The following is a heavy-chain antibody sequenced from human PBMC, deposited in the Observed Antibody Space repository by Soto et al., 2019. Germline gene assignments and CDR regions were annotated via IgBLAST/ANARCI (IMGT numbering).Heavy chain of an antibody. CDR1: GFTFSSYA. Sequence: GGSLRLSCPASGFTFSSYAMTWVRRAPGKGLEWVSGISGTRGTTYYADAVKGRFTVSRDNSRNTLYLQMDSLRVEDTAVYYCAKGVSFSPAYYFDSWGQGALVTVSS. CDR2: ISGTRGTT. V-gene: IGHV3-23*01. J-gene: IGHJ4*02. CDR3: AKGVSFSPAYYFDS. D-gene: IGHD1-26*01.